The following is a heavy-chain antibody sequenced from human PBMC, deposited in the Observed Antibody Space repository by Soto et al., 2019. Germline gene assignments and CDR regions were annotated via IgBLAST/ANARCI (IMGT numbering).Heavy chain of an antibody. J-gene: IGHJ4*02. D-gene: IGHD2-2*01. CDR3: AKDQGYCISTSCYVIDY. CDR2: ISGSGGST. CDR1: GFTFSSYA. V-gene: IGHV3-23*01. Sequence: GGSLRLSCAASGFTFSSYAMSWVRQAPGKGLEWVSAISGSGGSTYYADSVKGRFTISRDNSKNTLYLQMNSLRAEDTAVYYCAKDQGYCISTSCYVIDYWGQGTLVTVSS.